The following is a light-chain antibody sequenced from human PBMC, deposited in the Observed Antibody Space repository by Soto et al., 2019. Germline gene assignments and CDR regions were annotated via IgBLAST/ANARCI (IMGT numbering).Light chain of an antibody. CDR3: QRCYHSPFT. CDR1: QSISSY. CDR2: AAS. J-gene: IGKJ3*01. Sequence: DIPMTQSPSSLSASVGDRVTITCRASQSISSYLNWYQQKSGEAPKLLIYAASSLQSGVPSRFSGSGSETEFTLTISSLQPEDFATDYCQRCYHSPFTFGPGTKVDIK. V-gene: IGKV1-39*01.